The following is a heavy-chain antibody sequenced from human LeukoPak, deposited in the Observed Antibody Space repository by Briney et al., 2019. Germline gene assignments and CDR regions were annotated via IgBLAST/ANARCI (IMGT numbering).Heavy chain of an antibody. CDR2: IIPIFGTT. J-gene: IGHJ6*03. Sequence: ASVKVSCKASGGTFSSYAISWVRQAPGQGLEWMGGIIPIFGTTNYAQKFQGRVTVKADKSTSTVYMELSSLRSEDTAVYYCAKGSVGNYYYYMDGWGKGTTVTVSS. CDR1: GGTFSSYA. CDR3: AKGSVGNYYYYMDG. V-gene: IGHV1-69*06. D-gene: IGHD7-27*01.